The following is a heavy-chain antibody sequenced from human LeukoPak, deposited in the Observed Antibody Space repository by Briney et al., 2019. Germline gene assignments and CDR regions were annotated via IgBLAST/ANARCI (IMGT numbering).Heavy chain of an antibody. Sequence: ASVKVSCKVSGYTLTELSMHWVRQAPGKGLEWMGGFDPEDGETIYAQKFQGRVTMTEDTSTDTAYMELSSLRFEDTAVYCCATDLATIRKKDYWGQGTLVTVSS. CDR2: FDPEDGET. J-gene: IGHJ4*02. CDR1: GYTLTELS. CDR3: ATDLATIRKKDY. D-gene: IGHD5-12*01. V-gene: IGHV1-24*01.